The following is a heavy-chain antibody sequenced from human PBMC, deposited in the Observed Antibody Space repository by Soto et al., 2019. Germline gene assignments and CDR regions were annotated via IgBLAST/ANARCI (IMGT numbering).Heavy chain of an antibody. CDR2: MNPNSGNT. CDR1: GYTFTTYD. V-gene: IGHV1-8*01. Sequence: ASVKVSCKASGYTFTTYDINWVRQATGQGLEWMGWMNPNSGNTGYARKFQGRVTMTRNTSIGTAYMELSSLRSEDTAVYYCATQAVAGITSFDYWGQGTLVTVSS. D-gene: IGHD6-19*01. J-gene: IGHJ4*02. CDR3: ATQAVAGITSFDY.